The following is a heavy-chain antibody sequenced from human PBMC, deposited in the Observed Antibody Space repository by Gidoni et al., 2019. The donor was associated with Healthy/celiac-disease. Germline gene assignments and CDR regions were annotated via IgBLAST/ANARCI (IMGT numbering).Heavy chain of an antibody. D-gene: IGHD3-3*01. Sequence: QVQLVQSGAEVKKPGSSVKVSCKASGGTFSSYAISWVRQAPGQGLEWMGGIIPIFGTANYAQKFQGRVTITADESTSTAYMELSSLRSEDTAVYYCARELRFLEWLLSSYGMDVWGQGTTVTVSS. CDR2: IIPIFGTA. CDR1: GGTFSSYA. V-gene: IGHV1-69*01. J-gene: IGHJ6*02. CDR3: ARELRFLEWLLSSYGMDV.